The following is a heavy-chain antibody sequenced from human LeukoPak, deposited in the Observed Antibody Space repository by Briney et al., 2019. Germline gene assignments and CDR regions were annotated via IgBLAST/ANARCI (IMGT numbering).Heavy chain of an antibody. D-gene: IGHD2-2*01. Sequence: QTGGSLRLSCTASGFTFSNYAMSWVRQVPGKGLEWVSSLSASGVKTYYADSVKGRFTISRDNSKNTLYLQMNSLRAGDTAVYHCARYSVPATIGWGAFDIWGQGTMVTVSS. CDR1: GFTFSNYA. J-gene: IGHJ3*02. CDR3: ARYSVPATIGWGAFDI. CDR2: LSASGVKT. V-gene: IGHV3-23*01.